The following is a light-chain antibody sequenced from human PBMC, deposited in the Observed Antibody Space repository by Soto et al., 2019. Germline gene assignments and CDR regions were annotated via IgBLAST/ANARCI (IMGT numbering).Light chain of an antibody. Sequence: LTQPASVSGSPGQSITISCTGTSSDVGGYDYVSWYQQHPGKAPRLMIYKASNRPSGVSHRFSGSRSGNTASLTISGLQAEDEADYYCSSYTSGSTLYVFGTGTKVTVL. CDR2: KAS. J-gene: IGLJ1*01. CDR1: SSDVGGYDY. CDR3: SSYTSGSTLYV. V-gene: IGLV2-14*01.